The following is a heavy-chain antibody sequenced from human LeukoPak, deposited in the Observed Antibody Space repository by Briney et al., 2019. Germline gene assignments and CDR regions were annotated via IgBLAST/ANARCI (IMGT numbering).Heavy chain of an antibody. CDR3: AADGYRGSGTPH. CDR2: IIPIFGTA. D-gene: IGHD3-10*01. CDR1: GGTFSSYA. V-gene: IGHV1-69*13. J-gene: IGHJ4*02. Sequence: ASVKVSCKASGGTFSSYAISWVRQAPGQGLEWMGGIIPIFGTANYAQKFQGRVTITADESTSTAYMELSSLRSEDTAVYYCAADGYRGSGTPHWGQGTLVTVSS.